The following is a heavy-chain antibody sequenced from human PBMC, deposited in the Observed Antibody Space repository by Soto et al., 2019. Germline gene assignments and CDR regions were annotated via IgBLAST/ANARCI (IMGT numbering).Heavy chain of an antibody. Sequence: EVQLVESGGGLVQPGGSLRLSCAASGFTCSSYWMSWFRQAPGKGLEWVANIKQDGSEENYVDSVKGRFTISRDNAKNALYPQMNRLRVEDTAVYYCAREIAARLWGKGTTVTVSS. V-gene: IGHV3-7*01. CDR1: GFTCSSYW. CDR2: IKQDGSEE. D-gene: IGHD6-6*01. CDR3: AREIAARL. J-gene: IGHJ6*04.